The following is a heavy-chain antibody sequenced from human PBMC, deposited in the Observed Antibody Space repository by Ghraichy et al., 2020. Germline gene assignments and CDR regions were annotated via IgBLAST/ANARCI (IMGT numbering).Heavy chain of an antibody. D-gene: IGHD1-26*01. V-gene: IGHV1-18*04. J-gene: IGHJ4*02. CDR1: GYTFTTFG. CDR3: ARARSGSYPNEGFDY. CDR2: ISVYNGNT. Sequence: ASVKVSCKASGYTFTTFGISWVRQAPGQGLEWMGWISVYNGNTKYAQKFQGRVTMTTDTSTSTAYMDLRSLRSDDTAVYYCARARSGSYPNEGFDYWGQGTLVTVSS.